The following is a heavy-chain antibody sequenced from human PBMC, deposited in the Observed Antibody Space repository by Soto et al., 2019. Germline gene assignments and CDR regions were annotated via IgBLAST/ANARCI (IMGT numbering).Heavy chain of an antibody. J-gene: IGHJ3*02. Sequence: QITLKESGPTVVKPTQTLTLTCTFSGFSLRSSGMGVGWIRQPPGKALEWLALIYWDDDKRYSPSLKSRLNINKDTFKNQVVLTMTNMDPVDTATYFCAHSSRWIQLRDAFDIWGQGTMVTVSS. CDR3: AHSSRWIQLRDAFDI. CDR1: GFSLRSSGMG. D-gene: IGHD5-18*01. CDR2: IYWDDDK. V-gene: IGHV2-5*02.